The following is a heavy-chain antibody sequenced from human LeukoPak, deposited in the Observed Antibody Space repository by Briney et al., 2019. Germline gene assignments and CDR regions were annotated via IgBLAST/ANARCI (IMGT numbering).Heavy chain of an antibody. CDR1: GFTFSSYE. Sequence: GGSLRLSCAASGFTFSSYEMNWVRQAPGKGLEWVSYISSSGSTIYYADSMKGRFTISRDNSKNTLYLQMNSLRAEDTAVYYCARSRALWFGELFHFDYWGQGTLVTVSS. J-gene: IGHJ4*02. D-gene: IGHD3-10*01. CDR2: ISSSGSTI. V-gene: IGHV3-48*03. CDR3: ARSRALWFGELFHFDY.